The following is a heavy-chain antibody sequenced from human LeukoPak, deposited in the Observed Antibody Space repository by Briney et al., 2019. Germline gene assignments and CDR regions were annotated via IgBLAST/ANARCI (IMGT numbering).Heavy chain of an antibody. CDR2: XXXSLTT. CDR3: ARHACSTSCYYYYYYIDV. V-gene: IGHV4-38-2*01. J-gene: IGHJ6*03. CDR1: GYSIXSXXX. Sequence: GYSIXSXXXWGWXRXXPGXXXEXXXSXXXSLTTYYHPSLKSRLTISLDTSNNHFSLKLSSVTAADTAVYYCARHACSTSCYYYYYYIDVWGKGTTVTVS. D-gene: IGHD2-2*01.